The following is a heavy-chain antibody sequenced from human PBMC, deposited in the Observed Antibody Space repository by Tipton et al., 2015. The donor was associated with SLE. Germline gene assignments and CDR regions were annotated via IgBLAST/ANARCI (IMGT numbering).Heavy chain of an antibody. CDR3: ARDDETNSAWYNWLDP. V-gene: IGHV3-74*01. D-gene: IGHD1-14*01. J-gene: IGHJ5*02. CDR2: INSDGSVT. CDR1: GFVFSSYW. Sequence: SLRLSCAGSGFVFSSYWMHWVRRPPGKGLEWFSYINSDGSVTKYADSVKGRCTISRDNAENALYLQMTTLSVEVTAVYYCARDDETNSAWYNWLDPWGQGTQVTVSS.